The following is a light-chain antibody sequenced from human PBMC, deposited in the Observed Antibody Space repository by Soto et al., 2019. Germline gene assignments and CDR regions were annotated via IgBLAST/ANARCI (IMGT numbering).Light chain of an antibody. V-gene: IGKV1-5*01. Sequence: DIQMTQSPSTLSVSVGDRVSITCRASQNFTHWLAWYQQKPGGVPELLIYDASSVKSGVPSRFSGSGSGTEFTLAISSLQPDDFATYDGQPYNCYPWMFGQGTKVEIK. CDR1: QNFTHW. J-gene: IGKJ1*01. CDR3: QPYNCYPWM. CDR2: DAS.